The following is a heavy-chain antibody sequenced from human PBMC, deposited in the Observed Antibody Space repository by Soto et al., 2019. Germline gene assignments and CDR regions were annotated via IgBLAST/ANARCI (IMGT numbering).Heavy chain of an antibody. D-gene: IGHD6-13*01. V-gene: IGHV3-23*01. CDR2: ISGSGGST. J-gene: IGHJ1*01. CDR1: GFTFSSYA. Sequence: EVQLLESGGGLVQPGGSLRLSCAASGFTFSSYAMSWVRQAPGKGLEWVSAISGSGGSTYYADSVKGRFTISRDNSKNTVYLQMNSLRGEDTAVYYCARGRVGVSSTDFQHWGQGTLVTVSS. CDR3: ARGRVGVSSTDFQH.